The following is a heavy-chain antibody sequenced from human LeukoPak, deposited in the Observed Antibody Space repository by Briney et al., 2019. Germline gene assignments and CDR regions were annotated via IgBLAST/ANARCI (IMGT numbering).Heavy chain of an antibody. CDR2: INHSGST. CDR1: GGSFSGYY. J-gene: IGHJ4*02. Sequence: PSETLSLTCAVYGGSFSGYYWSWIRQPPGKGLGWIGEINHSGSTNYNPSLKSRVTISVDTSKNQFSLKLSSVTAADTAVYYCARAYYYFWSRYQFDYWGQGTLVTVSS. V-gene: IGHV4-34*01. D-gene: IGHD3-3*01. CDR3: ARAYYYFWSRYQFDY.